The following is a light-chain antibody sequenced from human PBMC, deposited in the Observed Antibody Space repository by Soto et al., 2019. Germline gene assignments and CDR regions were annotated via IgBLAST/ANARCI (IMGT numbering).Light chain of an antibody. CDR1: GSNSGAGYE. V-gene: IGLV1-40*01. CDR3: QSFDTNLNAVL. CDR2: DTI. J-gene: IGLJ2*01. Sequence: QSVLTQPPSVSGAPGQSVTISCIGSGSNSGAGYEVHWYQQLPGVAPKLLIFDTINRPSGVPGRFSGSKSGASASLAITGLLPEDEADFFCQSFDTNLNAVLFGGGTQLTVL.